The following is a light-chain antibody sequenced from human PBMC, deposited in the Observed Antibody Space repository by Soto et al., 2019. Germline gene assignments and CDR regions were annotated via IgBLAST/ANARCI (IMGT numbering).Light chain of an antibody. CDR3: QQYGTSPPIT. V-gene: IGKV3-20*01. J-gene: IGKJ5*01. CDR1: QSVRSSY. CDR2: GAS. Sequence: EIVLTQSPGTLSLSPGERATLSCRASQSVRSSYLAWYQQKPGQAPRLVIYGASSRATGIPDRFSGSESGTDFTLTITRLETEDFAVYYCQQYGTSPPITFGQGTRLEIK.